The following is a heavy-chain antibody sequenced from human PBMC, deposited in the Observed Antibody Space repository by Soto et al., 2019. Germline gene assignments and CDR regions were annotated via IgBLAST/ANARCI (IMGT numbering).Heavy chain of an antibody. Sequence: GGSLRLSCAASGFTFSSYTMHWVRQAPGKGLEWVSAISGSGGSTYYADSVKGRFTISRDNSKNTLYLQMNSLRAEDTAVYYCAKDTRTAMADYYYYYGMDVWGQGTTVTVSS. J-gene: IGHJ6*02. CDR2: ISGSGGST. CDR1: GFTFSSYT. V-gene: IGHV3-23*01. CDR3: AKDTRTAMADYYYYYGMDV. D-gene: IGHD5-18*01.